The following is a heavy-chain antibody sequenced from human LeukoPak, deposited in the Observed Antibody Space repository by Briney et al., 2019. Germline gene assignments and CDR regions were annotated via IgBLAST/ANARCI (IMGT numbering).Heavy chain of an antibody. V-gene: IGHV4-31*03. CDR1: GDSISSGGYY. CDR2: IFYSGSA. J-gene: IGHJ5*02. CDR3: ARELWFGELFSWFDP. Sequence: SETLSLTCTVSGDSISSGGYYWSWIRQHPGRGLEWIGYIFYSGSAYYNPSLKSRLTISVDTSKNQFSLKLSSVTAADTAVYYCARELWFGELFSWFDPWGQGTLVTVS. D-gene: IGHD3-10*01.